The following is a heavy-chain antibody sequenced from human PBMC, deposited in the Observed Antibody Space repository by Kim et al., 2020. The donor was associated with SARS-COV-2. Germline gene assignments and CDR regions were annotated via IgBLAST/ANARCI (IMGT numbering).Heavy chain of an antibody. Sequence: GGSLRLSCAASGFTFSSCAIHWVRQAPGKGLEWVSVTYSAGDTHYADSVKGRFTMSRDKSKNTLYLQMNSLRDEDTAVYYCVGGGCCRGGRCPEGVDVWG. CDR2: TYSAGDT. D-gene: IGHD2-15*01. V-gene: IGHV3-66*01. J-gene: IGHJ6*01. CDR3: VGGGCCRGGRCPEGVDV. CDR1: GFTFSSCA.